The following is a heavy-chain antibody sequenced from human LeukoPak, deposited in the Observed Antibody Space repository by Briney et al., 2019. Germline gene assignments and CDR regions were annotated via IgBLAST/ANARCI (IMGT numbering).Heavy chain of an antibody. CDR1: GFIFGNHA. CDR3: AKEGGYCSSSSCSDYFDY. Sequence: GGSLRLSCAASGFIFGNHAMSWVRQAPGKGLEWVSTISGSGGSTYYAESVKGRCTFSRDNPKDTLYLQLNGLRVEDTAVYYCAKEGGYCSSSSCSDYFDYWGQGSLVTVSS. V-gene: IGHV3-23*01. CDR2: ISGSGGST. J-gene: IGHJ4*02. D-gene: IGHD2-2*01.